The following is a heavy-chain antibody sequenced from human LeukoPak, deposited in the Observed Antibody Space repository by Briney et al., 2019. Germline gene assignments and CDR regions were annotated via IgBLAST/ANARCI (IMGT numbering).Heavy chain of an antibody. V-gene: IGHV5-51*01. CDR2: IYPRDSDT. CDR1: GYKFTNYW. CDR3: ARLLAAPYYINF. Sequence: GESLKISCKGSGYKFTNYWIAWARQMPGQGLEWLGIIYPRDSDTRYSPSFQGQVSISVDTSIDTAYLQWSSVKASDTAMYYCARLLAAPYYINFGGQGTLVTVSS. J-gene: IGHJ4*02. D-gene: IGHD6-25*01.